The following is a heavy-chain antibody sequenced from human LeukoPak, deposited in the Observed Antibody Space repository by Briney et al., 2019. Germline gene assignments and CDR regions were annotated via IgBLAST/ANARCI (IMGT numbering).Heavy chain of an antibody. V-gene: IGHV3-15*07. D-gene: IGHD6-19*01. J-gene: IGHJ5*01. Sequence: GGSLRLSCVGSGLIFSEAWMNWVRQVPGKGLEWVGRIKSKGGGGTVDHAAPVKGRFIISRDDSENTVFLQMNNLKTEDTAVYYCITEPDSSGWYGDSWGQGTLVAVSS. CDR2: IKSKGGGGTV. CDR3: ITEPDSSGWYGDS. CDR1: GLIFSEAW.